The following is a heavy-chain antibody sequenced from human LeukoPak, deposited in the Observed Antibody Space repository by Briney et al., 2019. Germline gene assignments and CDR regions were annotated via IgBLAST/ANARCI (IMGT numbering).Heavy chain of an antibody. J-gene: IGHJ6*04. CDR2: IKQDGSAK. CDR3: ARGRGQWLAPATYGMDV. D-gene: IGHD6-19*01. V-gene: IGHV3-7*03. CDR1: GFTFSSYW. Sequence: GGSLRLSCAASGFTFSSYWMSWVRQAPGKGLEWVANIKQDGSAKYYVDSVKGRFTISRDNAKNSLYLQMNSLRAEDTAVYYCARGRGQWLAPATYGMDVWGKGTTVTVSS.